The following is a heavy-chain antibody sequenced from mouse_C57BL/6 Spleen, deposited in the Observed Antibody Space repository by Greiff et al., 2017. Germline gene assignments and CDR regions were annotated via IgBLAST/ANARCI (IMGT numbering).Heavy chain of an antibody. CDR2: ISYDGSN. V-gene: IGHV3-6*01. D-gene: IGHD2-1*01. Sequence: EVKLQESGPGLVKPSQSLSLTCSVTGYSITSGYYWNWIRQFPGNKLEWMGYISYDGSNNYNPSLKNRISITRDTSKNQFFLKLNSVTTEDTATYYCARDHGNYWYFDVWGTGTTVTVSS. CDR3: ARDHGNYWYFDV. CDR1: GYSITSGYY. J-gene: IGHJ1*03.